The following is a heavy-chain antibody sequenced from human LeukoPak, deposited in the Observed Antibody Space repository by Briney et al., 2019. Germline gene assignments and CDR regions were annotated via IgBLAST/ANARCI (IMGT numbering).Heavy chain of an antibody. D-gene: IGHD1-1*01. J-gene: IGHJ6*02. CDR3: AKARSEVQAYFHGMDV. CDR2: IGKSDDGT. CDR1: GCTFSNYA. Sequence: GASLRLSCAASGCTFSNYAMSWVRQAPGKGLEWVSGIGKSDDGTHYADSVKGRFTISRDNSKNTLYLQMNSLRAEDTAVYYCAKARSEVQAYFHGMDVWGQGTTVIVSS. V-gene: IGHV3-23*01.